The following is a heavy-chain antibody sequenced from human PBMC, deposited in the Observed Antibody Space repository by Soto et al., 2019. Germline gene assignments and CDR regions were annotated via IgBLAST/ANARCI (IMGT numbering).Heavy chain of an antibody. Sequence: EVQLVESGGGLVQPGGSLRLSCAASGFTFSSYDMHWVRQATGKGLEWVSAIGTAGDTYYPGSVKGRFTISRENAKNSLYLQMNSLRAGDTAVYYCARGYSSDGALFDIWGQGTMVTVSS. CDR3: ARGYSSDGALFDI. V-gene: IGHV3-13*01. CDR1: GFTFSSYD. CDR2: IGTAGDT. D-gene: IGHD6-25*01. J-gene: IGHJ3*02.